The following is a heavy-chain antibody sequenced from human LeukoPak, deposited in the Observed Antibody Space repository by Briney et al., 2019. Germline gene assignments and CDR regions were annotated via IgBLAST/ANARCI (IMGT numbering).Heavy chain of an antibody. CDR2: IYCSGST. CDR3: ARDGAVAGPIWFDP. D-gene: IGHD6-19*01. V-gene: IGHV4-59*01. CDR1: GGSFSDYY. J-gene: IGHJ5*02. Sequence: SETLSLTCAVYGGSFSDYYWSWIRQPPGKGLEWIGYIYCSGSTNYNPSLKSRVTISVDTSKNQFSLKLSSVTAADTAVYYCARDGAVAGPIWFDPWGQGTLVTVSS.